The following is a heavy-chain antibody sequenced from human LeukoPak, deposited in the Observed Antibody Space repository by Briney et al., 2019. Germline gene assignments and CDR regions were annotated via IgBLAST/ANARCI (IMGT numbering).Heavy chain of an antibody. CDR2: TVSEIDGGTT. D-gene: IGHD1-7*01. Sequence: GGSLRLSCAASGFTFNYAWMSWVRQVPGKGLEWVGQTVSEIDGGTTDYAAPVKGRFTISRDDSKSTLYLQMNSLKIEDTAVYYCTTDEDWNYARKDVWGKGATVIVSS. CDR3: TTDEDWNYARKDV. CDR1: GFTFNYAW. V-gene: IGHV3-15*04. J-gene: IGHJ6*04.